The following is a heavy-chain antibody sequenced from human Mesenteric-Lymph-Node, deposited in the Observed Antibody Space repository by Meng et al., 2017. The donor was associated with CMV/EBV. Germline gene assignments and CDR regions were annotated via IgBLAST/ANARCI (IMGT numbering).Heavy chain of an antibody. CDR2: MNPNSGNT. J-gene: IGHJ5*02. CDR3: ARGQSLRNCRDGYNCYLVEHREYNWFDP. CDR1: GYTFTSYD. V-gene: IGHV1-8*01. Sequence: ASVKVSCKASGYTFTSYDINWVRQATGQGLEWMGWMNPNSGNTGYAQKFQGRVTMTRNTSISTAYMELSSLRSEDTAVYYCARGQSLRNCRDGYNCYLVEHREYNWFDPWGQGTLVTVSS. D-gene: IGHD5-24*01.